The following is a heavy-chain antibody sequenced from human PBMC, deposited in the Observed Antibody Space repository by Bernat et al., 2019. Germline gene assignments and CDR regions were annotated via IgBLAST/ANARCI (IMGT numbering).Heavy chain of an antibody. D-gene: IGHD6-13*01. J-gene: IGHJ4*02. Sequence: EVQLVESGGGLVQPGGSLRLSCAASGFTFSSYEMNWVRQAPGKGLEWVSYISSSGSTIYYADSVKGRLTITRDNAKNSLYLQMNSLRAEDTAVYYCARNLAAAGAAGFDYWGQGTLVTVSS. CDR2: ISSSGSTI. CDR3: ARNLAAAGAAGFDY. V-gene: IGHV3-48*03. CDR1: GFTFSSYE.